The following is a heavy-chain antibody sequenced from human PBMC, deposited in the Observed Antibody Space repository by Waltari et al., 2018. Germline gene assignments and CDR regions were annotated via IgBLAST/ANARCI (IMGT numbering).Heavy chain of an antibody. D-gene: IGHD2-8*01. CDR1: GLTCSFAA. CDR3: AKDSPVLMVYAADY. Sequence: EVQLLESGGGLAQPGGSLTLSGAASGLTCSFAARNWFRQAPGKGLEWVSGISGSGGSTYYADSVKGRFTISRDNSKNTLYLQMNSLRAEDTAVYYCAKDSPVLMVYAADYWGQGTMVTVSS. CDR2: ISGSGGST. J-gene: IGHJ4*02. V-gene: IGHV3-23*01.